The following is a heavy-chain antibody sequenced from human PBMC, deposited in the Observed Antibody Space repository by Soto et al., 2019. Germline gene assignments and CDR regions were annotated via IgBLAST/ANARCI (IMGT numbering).Heavy chain of an antibody. CDR2: INPSGGAT. CDR1: GFTLTDYY. CDR3: AKDLGRTTGSQFFDY. D-gene: IGHD3-9*01. Sequence: ASVKVSCKASGFTLTDYYIHWVRQAPGQGLEWMGLINPSGGATTYAQTFQGRVTMTRDTSTSTVYMDLSSLTSEDTAIYYCAKDLGRTTGSQFFDYWGQGTLVTVSS. J-gene: IGHJ4*02. V-gene: IGHV1-46*01.